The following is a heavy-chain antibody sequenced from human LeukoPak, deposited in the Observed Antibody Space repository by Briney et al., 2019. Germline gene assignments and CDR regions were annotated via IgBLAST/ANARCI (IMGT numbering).Heavy chain of an antibody. Sequence: GGSLRLSCAASGFTLSNYAMIWVRQAPGKGLEWVSAIHYSDGRTYYADSVKGRFTISRDNSKNTLYLQMNSLRAEDTAVYYCANVRWEVHMAYDYWGQGALVTVSS. CDR3: ANVRWEVHMAYDY. CDR1: GFTLSNYA. J-gene: IGHJ4*02. V-gene: IGHV3-23*01. D-gene: IGHD5-24*01. CDR2: IHYSDGRT.